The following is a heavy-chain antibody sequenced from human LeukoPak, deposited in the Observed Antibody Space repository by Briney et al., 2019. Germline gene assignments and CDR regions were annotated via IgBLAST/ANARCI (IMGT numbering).Heavy chain of an antibody. CDR3: APSFYYYRGGPGPYYFDF. CDR1: GGSISTYY. V-gene: IGHV4-59*08. CDR2: IYYSGST. J-gene: IGHJ4*02. D-gene: IGHD3-22*01. Sequence: SETLSLTCTVSGGSISTYYWSWIRQPPGKGLEWIGYIYYSGSTNYNPSLKSRVTISVDTSKNQFSLKLSSVTAADTAVYYCAPSFYYYRGGPGPYYFDFWGQGTLVTVSS.